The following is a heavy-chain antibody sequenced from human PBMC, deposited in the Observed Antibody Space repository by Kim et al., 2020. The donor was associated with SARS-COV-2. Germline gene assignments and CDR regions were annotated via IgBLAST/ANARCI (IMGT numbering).Heavy chain of an antibody. J-gene: IGHJ1*01. CDR1: GFKFDDYA. CDR2: INFNGKSL. CDR3: AKGRHSSGYDGPIHY. V-gene: IGHV3-9*01. Sequence: GGSLRLSCEVSGFKFDDYAMHWVRQIPGKGLEWVAGINFNGKSLNYARSFKGRFLISRDNAGSALFLQMNRLGIEDTALYYCAKGRHSSGYDGPIHYWGQGTQVTVSS. D-gene: IGHD6-25*01.